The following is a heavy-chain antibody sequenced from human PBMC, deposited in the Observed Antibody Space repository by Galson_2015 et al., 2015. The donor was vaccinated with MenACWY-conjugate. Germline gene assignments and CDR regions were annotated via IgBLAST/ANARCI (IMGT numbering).Heavy chain of an antibody. J-gene: IGHJ6*02. D-gene: IGHD1-26*01. CDR1: GYSFTNYW. CDR3: ARHPPGGRGMDV. CDR2: IDPHNSNT. Sequence: QSGAEVTKPGESLKLSCKGSGYSFTNYWIGWVRQLPGRGLEWMGLIDPHNSNTRYSPSFQGQVTISADESISTAFLQWSSLKASDTAMYYCARHPPGGRGMDVWGRGTTVTVSS. V-gene: IGHV5-51*01.